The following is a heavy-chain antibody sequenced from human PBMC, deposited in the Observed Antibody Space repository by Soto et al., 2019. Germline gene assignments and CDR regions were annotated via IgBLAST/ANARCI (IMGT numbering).Heavy chain of an antibody. CDR1: GFILSSYA. CDR3: ARAPLGDFHYFDP. Sequence: QVQLVESGGGVVQPGRSLRLSCAASGFILSSYAMHWVRQAPGKGLEWIAFISYDGTNKYFADSVKGRFTISRDNSKSTLYLQMIGLRAEDTAVYYCARAPLGDFHYFDPWGQGTLVTVSS. V-gene: IGHV3-30-3*01. CDR2: ISYDGTNK. D-gene: IGHD4-17*01. J-gene: IGHJ4*02.